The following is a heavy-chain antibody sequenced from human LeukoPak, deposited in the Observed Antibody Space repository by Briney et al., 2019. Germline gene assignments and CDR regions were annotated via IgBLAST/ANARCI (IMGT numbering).Heavy chain of an antibody. CDR2: ISSSSSYI. V-gene: IGHV3-21*04. J-gene: IGHJ5*02. D-gene: IGHD3-22*01. Sequence: GGSLRLSCAASGFTFSSYSMNWVRQAPGKGLEWVSSISSSSSYIYYADSVKGRFTISRDNAKNSLYLQMNSLRAEDTALYYWAKDYDSSGYYIHTWGQGTLVTVSS. CDR3: AKDYDSSGYYIHT. CDR1: GFTFSSYS.